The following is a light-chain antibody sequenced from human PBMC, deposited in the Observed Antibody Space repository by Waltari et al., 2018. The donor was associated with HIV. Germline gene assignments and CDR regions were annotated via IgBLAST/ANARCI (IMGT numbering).Light chain of an antibody. CDR3: QQYYTTPLT. J-gene: IGKJ4*01. Sequence: DIVMTQSPDSLAVSLGERATINCKSSQSVFYSSNNRKYLAWYQQKQGQPPKLLIYWASTRESGVPDRFSGSGSGTDFTLTISSLQAEDVAVYYCQQYYTTPLTFGGGTKVEIK. V-gene: IGKV4-1*01. CDR1: QSVFYSSNNRKY. CDR2: WAS.